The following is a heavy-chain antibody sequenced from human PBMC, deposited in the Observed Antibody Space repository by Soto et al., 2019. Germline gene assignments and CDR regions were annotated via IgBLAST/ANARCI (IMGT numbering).Heavy chain of an antibody. CDR3: ARVVVVAASDAFDI. CDR2: IYYSGST. J-gene: IGHJ3*02. Sequence: QVQLQESGPGLVKPSETLSLTCTVSGGSISSYYWSWIRQPPGKGLEWIGYIYYSGSTNYNPSLKSRVTISVDTSENQFSLKLSSVTAADTAVYYCARVVVVAASDAFDIWGQGTMVTVSS. V-gene: IGHV4-59*01. D-gene: IGHD2-15*01. CDR1: GGSISSYY.